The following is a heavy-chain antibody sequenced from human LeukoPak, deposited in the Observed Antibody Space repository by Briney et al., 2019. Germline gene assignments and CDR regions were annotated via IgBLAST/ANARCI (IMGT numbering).Heavy chain of an antibody. CDR3: ARVVSGRPSFNWFDP. CDR1: GYTFTSYY. V-gene: IGHV1-2*02. CDR2: INPNSGGT. D-gene: IGHD2-21*01. Sequence: ASVKVSCKASGYTFTSYYMHWVRQAPGQGLEWMGWINPNSGGTNYAQKFQGRVTMTRDTSISTAYMELSRLRSDDTAVYYCARVVSGRPSFNWFDPWGQGTLVTVSS. J-gene: IGHJ5*02.